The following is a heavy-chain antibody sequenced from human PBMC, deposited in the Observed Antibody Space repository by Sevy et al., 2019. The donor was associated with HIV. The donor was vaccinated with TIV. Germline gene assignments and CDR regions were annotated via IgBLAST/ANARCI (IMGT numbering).Heavy chain of an antibody. Sequence: GGSLRLSCAASGFTFSSYGMHWVRQAPGKGLEWVAVISYDGSNKYYAASVKGRFTISRDNSKNTRYLQMNSLRAEDTAVYYCAKGTYYYDSSGYYPLDYWGQGTLVTVSS. J-gene: IGHJ4*02. CDR1: GFTFSSYG. CDR2: ISYDGSNK. CDR3: AKGTYYYDSSGYYPLDY. V-gene: IGHV3-30*18. D-gene: IGHD3-22*01.